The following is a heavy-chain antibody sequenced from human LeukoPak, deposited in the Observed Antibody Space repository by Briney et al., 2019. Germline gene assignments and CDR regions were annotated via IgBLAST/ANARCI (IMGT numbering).Heavy chain of an antibody. V-gene: IGHV1-69*13. D-gene: IGHD2-15*01. Sequence: SVKVSCKASGGTFSSYAISWVRQAPGQGLEWMGGIIPIFGTANYAQKFQGRVTITADESTSTAYMELSSLRSEDTAVYYCAGGYCSGGSCYLDFDYWGQGTLVTVSS. CDR2: IIPIFGTA. J-gene: IGHJ4*02. CDR3: AGGYCSGGSCYLDFDY. CDR1: GGTFSSYA.